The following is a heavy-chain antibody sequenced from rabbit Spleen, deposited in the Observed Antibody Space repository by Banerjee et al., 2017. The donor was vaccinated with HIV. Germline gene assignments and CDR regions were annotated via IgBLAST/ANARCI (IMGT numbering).Heavy chain of an antibody. CDR2: IDPVFGIT. CDR1: GFDFSGTG. J-gene: IGHJ4*01. V-gene: IGHV1S47*01. CDR3: ARDGAGGSYFAL. Sequence: HEQLMESGGGLVQPGGSLKLSCEASGFDFSGTGVSWVRQAPGKGLEWIGYIDPVFGITYYANWVNGRFSISRENAQNTVFLQMTSLTAADTATYFCARDGAGGSYFALWGQGTLVTVS. D-gene: IGHD8-1*01.